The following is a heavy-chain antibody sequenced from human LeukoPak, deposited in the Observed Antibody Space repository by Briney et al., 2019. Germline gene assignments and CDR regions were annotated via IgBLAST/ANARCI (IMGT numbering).Heavy chain of an antibody. CDR3: ARDAVLLWFGELSAFDY. D-gene: IGHD3-10*01. J-gene: IGHJ4*02. Sequence: GGSLRLSCAASGFTFSSYWMNWVRQAPGKGLEWVANIKQDGSEKYYVDSVQGRFTISRDNAKSSLYLQMNSLRGEDTAVYYCARDAVLLWFGELSAFDYWGQGTLVTVSS. V-gene: IGHV3-7*01. CDR2: IKQDGSEK. CDR1: GFTFSSYW.